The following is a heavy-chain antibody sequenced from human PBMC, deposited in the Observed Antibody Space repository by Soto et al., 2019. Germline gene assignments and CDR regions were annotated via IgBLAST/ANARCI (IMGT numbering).Heavy chain of an antibody. V-gene: IGHV3-74*01. CDR3: VMSGVTAMLLVDAFHT. Sequence: GGSLRLSCAASGFTFSSYWMHWVRQAPGKGLVWVSRINSDGSSTSYADSVKGRFTISRDNAKNTLYLQMNSLRAEDTAVYHCVMSGVTAMLLVDAFHTWCQGTMVTV. J-gene: IGHJ3*02. CDR2: INSDGSST. CDR1: GFTFSSYW. D-gene: IGHD5-18*01.